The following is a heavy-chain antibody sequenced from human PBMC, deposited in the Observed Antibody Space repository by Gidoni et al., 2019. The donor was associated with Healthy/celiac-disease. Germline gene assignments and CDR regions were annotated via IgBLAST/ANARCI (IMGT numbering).Heavy chain of an antibody. CDR1: GFTFSNAW. Sequence: EGQLVESGGGLVKAGGSLRLSCAASGFTFSNAWMSWVRQAPGKGLGWVGRIISKTDGGTTDSASPVKGIFTISRDASNNPLYLQINSLTTEDTAVYYCTTGDRSHRWYGMDVWGQGTTVTVSS. J-gene: IGHJ6*02. D-gene: IGHD3-22*01. CDR2: IISKTDGGTT. V-gene: IGHV3-15*01. CDR3: TTGDRSHRWYGMDV.